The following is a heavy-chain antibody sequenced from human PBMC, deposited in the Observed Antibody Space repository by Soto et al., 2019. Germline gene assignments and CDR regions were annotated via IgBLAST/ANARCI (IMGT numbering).Heavy chain of an antibody. CDR1: GYTFTSYD. J-gene: IGHJ6*02. Sequence: ASVKVSCKASGYTFTSYDINWVRQATGQGLEWMGWMNPNSGNTGYAQKFQGRVTMTRNTSISTAYMELSSLRSEDTAVHYCARVDCSSTSCYTYYYYGMDVWGQGTTVTVSS. V-gene: IGHV1-8*01. CDR3: ARVDCSSTSCYTYYYYGMDV. CDR2: MNPNSGNT. D-gene: IGHD2-2*02.